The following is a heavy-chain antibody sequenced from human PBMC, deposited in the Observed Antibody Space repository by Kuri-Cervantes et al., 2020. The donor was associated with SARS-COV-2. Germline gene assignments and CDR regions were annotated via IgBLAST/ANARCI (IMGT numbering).Heavy chain of an antibody. Sequence: ASVKVSCKASGYTFTSYYMHWVRQAPGQGLEWMGITNPSGGSTSYAQKFQGRVTMTRDTSTSTVYMELRSLRSEDTAVYYCARTYYDSSGYPSPFDYWGQGTLVTVSS. J-gene: IGHJ4*02. CDR2: TNPSGGST. V-gene: IGHV1-46*01. CDR1: GYTFTSYY. CDR3: ARTYYDSSGYPSPFDY. D-gene: IGHD3-22*01.